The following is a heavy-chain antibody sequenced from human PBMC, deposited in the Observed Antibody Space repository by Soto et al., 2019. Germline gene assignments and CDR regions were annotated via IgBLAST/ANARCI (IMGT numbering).Heavy chain of an antibody. CDR1: GFTFSASG. J-gene: IGHJ4*02. V-gene: IGHV3-23*01. CDR3: AKDGLGAFDY. Sequence: GGSLRLSCAVSGFTFSASGMTWVRQPPGKGLQWVSGISGSGGSTNYADSVKGRFTISRDNSKNTLNLQMNSLRAEDTAIYYCAKDGLGAFDYWGQGTLVTVSS. CDR2: ISGSGGST. D-gene: IGHD2-15*01.